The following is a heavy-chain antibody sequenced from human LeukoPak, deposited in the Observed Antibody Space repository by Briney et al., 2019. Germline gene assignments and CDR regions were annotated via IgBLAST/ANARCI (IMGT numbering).Heavy chain of an antibody. D-gene: IGHD1-7*01. J-gene: IGHJ1*01. CDR1: GFTFSSFW. V-gene: IGHV3-23*01. CDR3: AKSPLPVSGTGGAEHFQH. CDR2: MSRSGLGDTT. Sequence: LPGGSLRLSCAASGFTFSSFWMSWVRQAPGKGLEWVSAMSRSGLGDTTYYADSVKGRFTISKDNSKNTLYLQMNSLRAEDTAVYYCAKSPLPVSGTGGAEHFQHWGQGTLVFVSS.